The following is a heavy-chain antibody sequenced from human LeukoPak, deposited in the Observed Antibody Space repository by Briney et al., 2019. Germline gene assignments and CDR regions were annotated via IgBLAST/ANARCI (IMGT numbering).Heavy chain of an antibody. Sequence: SETPSLTCTVSGGSISSGDYYWSWIRQPPGKGLEWIGYIYYSGSTYYNPSLKSRVTISVDTSKNQFSLKLSSVTAADTAVYYCARARGVYLQFDPWGQGTLVTVSS. CDR3: ARARGVYLQFDP. CDR1: GGSISSGDYY. D-gene: IGHD3-22*01. V-gene: IGHV4-30-4*01. J-gene: IGHJ5*02. CDR2: IYYSGST.